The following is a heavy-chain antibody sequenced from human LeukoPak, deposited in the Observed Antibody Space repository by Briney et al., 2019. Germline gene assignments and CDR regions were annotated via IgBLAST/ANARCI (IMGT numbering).Heavy chain of an antibody. CDR2: IWYDGSNK. Sequence: PGGSLRLSCAASGLTFSSYGMHWVRQAPGKGLEWVALIWYDGSNKYYADSVKGQFTISRDNSRNTLYLQMNSLRAEDTALYYCARDYGSGIDCWGQGTLVTVSS. D-gene: IGHD3-10*01. CDR3: ARDYGSGIDC. J-gene: IGHJ4*02. V-gene: IGHV3-33*01. CDR1: GLTFSSYG.